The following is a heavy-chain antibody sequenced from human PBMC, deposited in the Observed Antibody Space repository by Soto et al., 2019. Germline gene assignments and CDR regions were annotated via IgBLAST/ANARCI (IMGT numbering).Heavy chain of an antibody. CDR2: ISAYDSST. CDR3: ARTRRMYLNDDHGDYGASMEDY. J-gene: IGHJ4*02. V-gene: IGHV1-18*01. D-gene: IGHD4-17*01. CDR1: GYTFHMFG. Sequence: QGQLVQSGAEVKKPGASVTVSCKASGYTFHMFGYTWVRQAPGQGRERAGWISAYDSSTAYGKNCHGRASFSTDTTTSTASLEPRSRTSDDTAVYFCARTRRMYLNDDHGDYGASMEDYWGQGTLLPVSS.